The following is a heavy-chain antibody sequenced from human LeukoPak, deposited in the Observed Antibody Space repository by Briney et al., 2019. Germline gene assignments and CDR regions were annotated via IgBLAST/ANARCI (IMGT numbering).Heavy chain of an antibody. J-gene: IGHJ6*04. CDR3: AAGRGYPPILGV. CDR1: GYTFTSYA. D-gene: IGHD3-16*02. Sequence: ASVKVSCKASGYTFTSYAMHWVRQAPGQRLEWMGWINAGNGNTKYSQKFQERVTITRDMSTSTAYMELSSLRSEDTAVYYCAAGRGYPPILGVWGKGTTVTVSS. CDR2: INAGNGNT. V-gene: IGHV1-3*01.